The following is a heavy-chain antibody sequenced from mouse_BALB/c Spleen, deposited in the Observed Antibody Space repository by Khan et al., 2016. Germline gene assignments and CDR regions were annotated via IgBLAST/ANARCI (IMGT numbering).Heavy chain of an antibody. Sequence: VQLQESGPGLVAPSQSLSITCTVSGFSLTGYGVHWVRQPPGKGLEWLGVIWSDGSTTYNSALKSRLSISTDNSKSTAFLKMHSLTTDDTAMYYYARARLPDSMDYWDQGTSVTVSS. D-gene: IGHD1-2*01. J-gene: IGHJ4*01. CDR2: IWSDGST. CDR1: GFSLTGYG. V-gene: IGHV2-6*02. CDR3: ARARLPDSMDY.